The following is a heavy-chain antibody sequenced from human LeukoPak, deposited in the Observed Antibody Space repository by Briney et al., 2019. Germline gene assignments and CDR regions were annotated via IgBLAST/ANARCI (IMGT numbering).Heavy chain of an antibody. CDR1: GFTVSSNY. CDR2: IYSGGST. J-gene: IGHJ4*02. D-gene: IGHD1/OR15-1a*01. CDR3: ATEIRPGMPTSGTFDY. V-gene: IGHV3-53*01. Sequence: PGGSLRLSCAASGFTVSSNYISWVRQAPGKGLEWVSVIYSGGSTYYADSVKGRFTISRDKPKNTLYLQMNSLRAEDTAVYYCATEIRPGMPTSGTFDYWGQGTLVTVSS.